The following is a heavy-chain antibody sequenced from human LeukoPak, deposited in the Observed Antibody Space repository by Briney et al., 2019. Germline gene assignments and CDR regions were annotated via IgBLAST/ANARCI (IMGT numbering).Heavy chain of an antibody. Sequence: GGSLRLSCAASGFTFSTYAMSWVRQAPGKGLEWVSGISGSGANTYYADSVKGRFNISRDNSKNTLFPQMNSLRAEDTAVYYCAKGGANNLYYFDYWGQETLVTVSS. J-gene: IGHJ4*01. V-gene: IGHV3-23*01. CDR1: GFTFSTYA. D-gene: IGHD1-26*01. CDR2: ISGSGANT. CDR3: AKGGANNLYYFDY.